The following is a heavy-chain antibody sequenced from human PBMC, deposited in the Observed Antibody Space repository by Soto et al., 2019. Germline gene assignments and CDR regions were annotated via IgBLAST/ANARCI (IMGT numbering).Heavy chain of an antibody. J-gene: IGHJ4*02. CDR3: LKDAPNGSIDD. CDR2: VSPTGDTV. D-gene: IGHD3-10*01. Sequence: VQVVASGGGLVQPGRSLRLSCAVSGFRFEQYVMHCVRQGPGKGLECVSTVSPTGDTVAYADSVEGRFTVSRDNAKNSLYLQMNSLKGDDTAFYYCLKDAPNGSIDDWGQGTLVTVSS. CDR1: GFRFEQYV. V-gene: IGHV3-9*01.